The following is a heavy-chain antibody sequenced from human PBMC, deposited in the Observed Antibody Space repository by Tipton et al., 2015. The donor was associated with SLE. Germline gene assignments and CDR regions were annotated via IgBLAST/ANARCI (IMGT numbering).Heavy chain of an antibody. Sequence: TLSLTCTVSGGSISSGSYYWSWIRQPAGKGLEWIGRIYTSGSTNYTPSLKSRVTISVDTSKNHFSLRLSSVTAADTAVYYCARDGGRYNWNPGYFDYWGQGTLVTVSS. CDR3: ARDGGRYNWNPGYFDY. V-gene: IGHV4-61*02. J-gene: IGHJ4*02. CDR1: GGSISSGSYY. CDR2: IYTSGST. D-gene: IGHD1-20*01.